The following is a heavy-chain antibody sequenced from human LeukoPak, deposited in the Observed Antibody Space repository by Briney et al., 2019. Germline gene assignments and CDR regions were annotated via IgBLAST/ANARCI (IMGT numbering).Heavy chain of an antibody. Sequence: GESLKISCKGSGYSFTSYWIGWVRQMPGKGLEWMGIIYPGGSDTRYSPSFQGQATISADKSISTAYLQWSSLKASDTAMYYCARHGSSSSRYYYYYMDVWGKGTTVTVSS. CDR1: GYSFTSYW. CDR3: ARHGSSSSRYYYYYMDV. J-gene: IGHJ6*03. V-gene: IGHV5-51*01. D-gene: IGHD6-6*01. CDR2: IYPGGSDT.